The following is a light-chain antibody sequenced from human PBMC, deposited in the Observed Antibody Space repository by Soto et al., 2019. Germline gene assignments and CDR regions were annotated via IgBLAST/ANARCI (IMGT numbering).Light chain of an antibody. J-gene: IGLJ3*02. Sequence: QSVLTQPPSVSGAPGQRVTISCTGSSSNIGAGYDVHWYQKAPGTAPKLLIYGNRNRPSGVPDRFSGSKSGTSASLAITGRQAEDEGSYYCQSYDSSLGAYVVFGGGTKLTVL. CDR1: SSNIGAGYD. CDR2: GNR. CDR3: QSYDSSLGAYVV. V-gene: IGLV1-40*01.